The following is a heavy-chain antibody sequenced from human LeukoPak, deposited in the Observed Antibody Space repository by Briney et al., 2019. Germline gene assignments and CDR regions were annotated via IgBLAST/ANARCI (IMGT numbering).Heavy chain of an antibody. CDR2: INPNSGGT. Sequence: ASVKVSCKASGYTFTSYYMHWVRQAPGQGLEWMGWINPNSGGTNYAQKFQGRVTMTRDTSISTAYMELSRLRSDDTAVYYCAASMTTVTTNYYYGMDVWGQGTTVTVSS. D-gene: IGHD4-17*01. V-gene: IGHV1-2*02. CDR1: GYTFTSYY. J-gene: IGHJ6*02. CDR3: AASMTTVTTNYYYGMDV.